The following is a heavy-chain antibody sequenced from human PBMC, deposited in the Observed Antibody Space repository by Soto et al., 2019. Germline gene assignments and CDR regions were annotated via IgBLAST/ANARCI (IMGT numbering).Heavy chain of an antibody. D-gene: IGHD3-22*01. V-gene: IGHV4-59*01. Sequence: QVQLQESGPGLVKPSETLSLTCTVSGGSISSYYWSWIRQPPGKGLEWIGYIYYSGSTNYNPSLKCRVTISVDTSKNPSSLKLSSVTAADTAVYYCARVGYYDSSGYPQASFDIWGQGTMVTVSS. J-gene: IGHJ3*02. CDR1: GGSISSYY. CDR3: ARVGYYDSSGYPQASFDI. CDR2: IYYSGST.